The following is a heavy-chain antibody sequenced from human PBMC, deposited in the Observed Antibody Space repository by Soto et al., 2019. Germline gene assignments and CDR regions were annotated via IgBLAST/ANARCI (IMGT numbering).Heavy chain of an antibody. CDR2: VHYSGST. CDR3: ARVNQLAPKRNAFDI. CDR1: GDSITSFF. D-gene: IGHD2-2*01. J-gene: IGHJ3*02. Sequence: SETLSLTCSVSGDSITSFFWSWVRQPPGKGLEWIGYVHYSGSTNYNPSLKSRLTMSVDTSKNHFSLRLDSVTAADTAVYYCARVNQLAPKRNAFDIWGQGTMVTVSS. V-gene: IGHV4-59*01.